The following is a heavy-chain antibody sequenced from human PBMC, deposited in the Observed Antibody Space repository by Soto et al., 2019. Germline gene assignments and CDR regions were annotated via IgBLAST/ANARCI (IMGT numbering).Heavy chain of an antibody. CDR2: ISAGGNTK. J-gene: IGHJ4*02. D-gene: IGHD2-21*01. V-gene: IGHV3-30*18. CDR1: GFTLSNIG. Sequence: QVQLVESGGGVVQPGTSLRLACAASGFTLSNIGMQWVRQAPGKGLEWVAVISAGGNTKYYADSVKGRFTISRDNSKNTLFLQMNSLRTEDTAVYYCAKERGGERYSEYFDLCGQGTLVNVSA. CDR3: AKERGGERYSEYFDL.